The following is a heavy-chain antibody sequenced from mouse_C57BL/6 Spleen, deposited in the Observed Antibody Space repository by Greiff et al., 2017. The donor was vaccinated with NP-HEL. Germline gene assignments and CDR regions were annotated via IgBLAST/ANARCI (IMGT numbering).Heavy chain of an antibody. CDR3: ARSHPSMVTTDFGV. CDR1: GYTFTSYW. Sequence: QVQLQQPGAELVKPGASVKLSCKASGYTFTSYWMHWVKQRPGQGLEWIGMIHPNSGSTNYNEKFKSKATLTVDKSSSTAYMQLSSLTSEDSAVYYCARSHPSMVTTDFGVWGTGTTVTVSS. V-gene: IGHV1-64*01. J-gene: IGHJ1*03. D-gene: IGHD2-2*01. CDR2: IHPNSGST.